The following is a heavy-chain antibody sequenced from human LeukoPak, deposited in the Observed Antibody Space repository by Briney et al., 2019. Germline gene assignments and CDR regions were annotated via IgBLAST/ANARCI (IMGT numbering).Heavy chain of an antibody. V-gene: IGHV4-59*01. Sequence: SETLSLTCTVSGGSISSYYWSWIRQPPEKGLEWIGYIYYRGSTNYNPSLKSRVTISLDTSKNQFSLKLSSVTAADTAVYYCARERDCSGGSCYHPGDFDYWGQGTLVTVSS. J-gene: IGHJ4*02. CDR1: GGSISSYY. D-gene: IGHD2-15*01. CDR2: IYYRGST. CDR3: ARERDCSGGSCYHPGDFDY.